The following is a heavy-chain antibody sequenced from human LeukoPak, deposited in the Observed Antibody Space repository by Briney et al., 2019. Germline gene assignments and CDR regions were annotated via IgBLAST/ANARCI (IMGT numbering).Heavy chain of an antibody. V-gene: IGHV4-34*01. CDR2: INHSGST. Sequence: SETLSLTCAVYGGSFSGYYWNWIRQPPGKGLEWIGEINHSGSTNYNPSLKSRVSISVDTSKNQFSLKLSSVTAADTAVYYCARDQEQWRYYYMDVWGKGTTVTVSS. J-gene: IGHJ6*03. CDR1: GGSFSGYY. D-gene: IGHD6-19*01. CDR3: ARDQEQWRYYYMDV.